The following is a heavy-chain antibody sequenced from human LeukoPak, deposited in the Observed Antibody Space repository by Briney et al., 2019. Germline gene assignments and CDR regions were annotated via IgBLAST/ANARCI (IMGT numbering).Heavy chain of an antibody. Sequence: GGSLRLSCAASGFTFSNYWMGWVRQAPGKGLEWVSVITGSGGFTQYADSVKGRFTISRDNSKNTVYLQMNSLRVEDTALYYCARSLDYWGQGTLVTVSS. CDR3: ARSLDY. V-gene: IGHV3-23*01. J-gene: IGHJ4*02. CDR1: GFTFSNYW. CDR2: ITGSGGFT.